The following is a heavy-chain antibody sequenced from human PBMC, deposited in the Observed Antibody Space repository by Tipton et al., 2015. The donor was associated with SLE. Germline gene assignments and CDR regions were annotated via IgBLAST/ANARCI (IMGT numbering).Heavy chain of an antibody. J-gene: IGHJ4*02. CDR3: ARGHPVQNFRRSGQFDY. D-gene: IGHD3-3*01. CDR1: GGSHNSRGYY. Sequence: TLSLTCTVSGGSHNSRGYYWSSTRLRPGKGMEWIGYNYYRGSPNYNPSLKNRVIISVDTSKNQFSLRLNSLTAADTAVYYCARGHPVQNFRRSGQFDYWGQGALVTVSS. V-gene: IGHV4-31*03. CDR2: NYYRGSP.